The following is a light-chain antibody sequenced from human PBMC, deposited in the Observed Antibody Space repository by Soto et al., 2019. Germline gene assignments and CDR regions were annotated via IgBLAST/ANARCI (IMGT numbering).Light chain of an antibody. CDR1: SSDVGGYDY. CDR2: EVS. V-gene: IGLV2-8*01. Sequence: QSALTQPPSASGSPGQSVTIACTGTSSDVGGYDYVSWYQQHPGKAPKLMISEVSKRPSGVPDRFSGSKSGNTASLTVSGLQAEDEADYYCSSYAGSNNWVVFGGGTKLTVL. J-gene: IGLJ2*01. CDR3: SSYAGSNNWVV.